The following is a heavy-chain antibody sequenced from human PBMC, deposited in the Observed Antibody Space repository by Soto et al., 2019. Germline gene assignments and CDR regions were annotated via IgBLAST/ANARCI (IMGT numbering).Heavy chain of an antibody. CDR2: IIPIFHTA. V-gene: IGHV1-69*01. CDR1: GDTFNSYA. CDR3: ARGPTMASHNWYFDL. J-gene: IGHJ2*01. D-gene: IGHD2-8*01. Sequence: QVQLVQSGAEVKKPGSSVKVSCKASGDTFNSYAFSWVRQAPGQGLEWMGGIIPIFHTAKYAQKFQGRVTVTADVSTSTVYMELSGLRSDDTAVYYCARGPTMASHNWYFDLWGHGTLVTVSS.